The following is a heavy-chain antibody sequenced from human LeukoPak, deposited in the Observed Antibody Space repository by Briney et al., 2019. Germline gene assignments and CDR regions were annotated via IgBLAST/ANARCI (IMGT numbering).Heavy chain of an antibody. Sequence: SETLSLTCTVSGGSISSGGYYWSWIRQPPGKGLEWIGYIYYSGSTNYNPSLKSRVTISVDTSKNQFSLKLSSVTAADTAVYYCARGHGVGDGYNWSPGAEYFQHWGQGTLVTVSS. CDR3: ARGHGVGDGYNWSPGAEYFQH. CDR2: IYYSGST. D-gene: IGHD5-24*01. V-gene: IGHV4-61*08. J-gene: IGHJ1*01. CDR1: GGSISSGGYY.